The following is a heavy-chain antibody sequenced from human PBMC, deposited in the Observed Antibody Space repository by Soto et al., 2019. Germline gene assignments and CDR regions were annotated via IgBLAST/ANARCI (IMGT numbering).Heavy chain of an antibody. CDR3: ATVDSLYFFDY. CDR2: IYSGDSDT. CDR1: VYSFSNYW. D-gene: IGHD5-12*01. V-gene: IGHV5-51*01. Sequence: GAALKSSGKTSVYSFSNYWVAWVRQMPGKGLEWMGIIYSGDSDTKYSPSFQGQVTISVDKSTSTAYVQWSSLKASDTAMYYCATVDSLYFFDYWGQGTLVTVSS. J-gene: IGHJ4*02.